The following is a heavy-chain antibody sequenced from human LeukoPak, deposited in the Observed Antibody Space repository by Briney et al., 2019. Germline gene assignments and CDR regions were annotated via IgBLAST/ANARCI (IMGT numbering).Heavy chain of an antibody. CDR2: INHSGST. Sequence: SETLSLTCAVYGGSLSGYYWSWIRQPPGKGLEWIGEINHSGSTNYNPSLKSRVTISVDTSKNQFSLKLSSVTAADTAVYYCARSSIYYDSSGYRIWGQGTLVTVSS. CDR3: ARSSIYYDSSGYRI. D-gene: IGHD3-22*01. J-gene: IGHJ4*02. CDR1: GGSLSGYY. V-gene: IGHV4-34*01.